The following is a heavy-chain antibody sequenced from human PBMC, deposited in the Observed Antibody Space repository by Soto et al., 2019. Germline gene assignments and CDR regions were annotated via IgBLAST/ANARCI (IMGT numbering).Heavy chain of an antibody. Sequence: SCAASVFTFSSYWMHWVRQAPGKGLVWFSRIKGDGSETNYADSVKGRFTISRDNAKNTLYLQLNSLRAEDTAVYYCLRGNSGYGNFDYWGQGTRVTVSS. CDR1: VFTFSSYW. J-gene: IGHJ4*02. V-gene: IGHV3-74*01. D-gene: IGHD5-12*01. CDR3: LRGNSGYGNFDY. CDR2: IKGDGSET.